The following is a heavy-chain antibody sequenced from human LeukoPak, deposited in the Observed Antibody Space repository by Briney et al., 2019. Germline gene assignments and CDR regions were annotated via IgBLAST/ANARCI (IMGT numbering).Heavy chain of an antibody. J-gene: IGHJ4*02. D-gene: IGHD3-10*01. Sequence: GGSLRLSCAASGFTFSNYAMSWVRQAPGKGLEWVSDISGSDGSTNYADSVKGRFTISRDNDKNSLYLQMNSLRAEDTAVYYCAKDPYYRGSLPAENNDYWGQGILVTVSS. CDR2: ISGSDGST. CDR3: AKDPYYRGSLPAENNDY. V-gene: IGHV3-23*01. CDR1: GFTFSNYA.